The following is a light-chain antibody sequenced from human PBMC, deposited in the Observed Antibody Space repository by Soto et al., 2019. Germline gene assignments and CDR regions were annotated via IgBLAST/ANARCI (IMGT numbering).Light chain of an antibody. CDR1: SSDVGAYNF. V-gene: IGLV2-8*01. CDR3: CSYAGANNLI. Sequence: QSVLTQPPSASGSPGQSVTISCTGTSSDVGAYNFVSWYQQHPGKVPKIVIYDVNKRPSGVPDRFSGSKSGNTASLTVSGLQPDDEADYYCCSYAGANNLIFGGGTKLTVL. J-gene: IGLJ2*01. CDR2: DVN.